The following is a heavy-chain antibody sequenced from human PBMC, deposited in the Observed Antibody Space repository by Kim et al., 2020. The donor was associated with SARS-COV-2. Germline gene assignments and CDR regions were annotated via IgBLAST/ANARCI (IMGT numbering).Heavy chain of an antibody. V-gene: IGHV3-72*01. D-gene: IGHD3-16*01. CDR1: GFTFSDHY. J-gene: IGHJ3*02. Sequence: GGSLRLSCAASGFTFSDHYMDWVRQAPGKGLEWVGRIRNKANSYSTEYAASVKGRFTISRDDSKNSLYLQMNSLKTEDTAVYYCTRGGNDAFDIWGQGTMVTVSS. CDR3: TRGGNDAFDI. CDR2: IRNKANSYST.